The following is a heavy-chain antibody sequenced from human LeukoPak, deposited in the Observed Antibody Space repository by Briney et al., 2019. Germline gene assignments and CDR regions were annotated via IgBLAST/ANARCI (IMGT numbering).Heavy chain of an antibody. J-gene: IGHJ4*02. CDR1: GGSFSGYY. V-gene: IGHV4-34*01. D-gene: IGHD4-17*01. CDR3: ASIRTTPDDY. Sequence: SETLSLTCAVYGGSFSGYYWSWIRQPPGKGLEWIGEINHSGSTNYNPSLKSRVTISVDTSKNQFSLKLSSVTAADTAVYYCASIRTTPDDYWGQGTLVTVSS. CDR2: INHSGST.